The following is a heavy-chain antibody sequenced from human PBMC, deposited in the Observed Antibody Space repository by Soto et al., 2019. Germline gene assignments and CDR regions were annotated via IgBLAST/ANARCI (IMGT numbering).Heavy chain of an antibody. CDR2: IFYSGNT. J-gene: IGHJ1*01. CDR1: GVSVSSGSYY. V-gene: IGHV4-61*01. Sequence: SEALSLTCTVSGVSVSSGSYYWTWIRQPPGKGLEWIGNIFYSGNTNYNPSLNSRVTISIDTSKNQFSLNLNSVTAADTAVYYCARTNNKGQWAAWFWGQGTLLTVSS. D-gene: IGHD3-22*01. CDR3: ARTNNKGQWAAWF.